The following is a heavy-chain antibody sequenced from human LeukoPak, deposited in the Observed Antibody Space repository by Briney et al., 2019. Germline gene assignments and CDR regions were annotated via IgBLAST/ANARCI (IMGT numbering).Heavy chain of an antibody. D-gene: IGHD5-18*01. J-gene: IGHJ4*02. CDR2: IYPGDSDT. Sequence: GASLKISCKGSGYIFTSYWIGWVRQLPGKGLEWMGIIYPGDSDTRYSPSFQGQVTISADKSISTAYLQWSSLKASDTAMYYCVRLGDTAMGAFDYWGQGTLVTVSS. CDR3: VRLGDTAMGAFDY. V-gene: IGHV5-51*01. CDR1: GYIFTSYW.